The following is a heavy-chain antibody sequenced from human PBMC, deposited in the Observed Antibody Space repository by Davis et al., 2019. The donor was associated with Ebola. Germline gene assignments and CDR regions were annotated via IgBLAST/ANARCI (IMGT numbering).Heavy chain of an antibody. Sequence: GESLKISCAASGFTFSDYYMSWIRQAPGKGLEWVSYISSSGSTIYYADSVKGRFTISRDNAKNSLYLQMNSLRAEDTAVYYCARVDYDILTGYFGYWGQGTLVTVSS. V-gene: IGHV3-11*04. CDR1: GFTFSDYY. CDR3: ARVDYDILTGYFGY. D-gene: IGHD3-9*01. CDR2: ISSSGSTI. J-gene: IGHJ4*02.